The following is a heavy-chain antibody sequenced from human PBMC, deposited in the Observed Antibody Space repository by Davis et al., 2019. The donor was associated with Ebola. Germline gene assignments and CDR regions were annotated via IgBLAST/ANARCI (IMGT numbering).Heavy chain of an antibody. D-gene: IGHD6-13*01. Sequence: SGPTLVKPTQTLTLTCTFSGFSLSASGVGVGWIRQPPGRALEWLALIYWDDHKRYSSSLKSRLTITKDTSKNQVVLTMTNMDPVDTATYYCAHRPSSTKTLDYWGQGTLVTVSS. CDR1: GFSLSASGVG. CDR2: IYWDDHK. J-gene: IGHJ4*02. CDR3: AHRPSSTKTLDY. V-gene: IGHV2-5*02.